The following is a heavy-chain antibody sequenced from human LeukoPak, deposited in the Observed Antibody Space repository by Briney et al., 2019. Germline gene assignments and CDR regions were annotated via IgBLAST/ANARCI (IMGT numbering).Heavy chain of an antibody. CDR3: ARELQYDAFDI. V-gene: IGHV4-30-2*01. J-gene: IGHJ3*02. CDR2: IYDSGST. D-gene: IGHD4-11*01. CDR1: GGSISSGGYS. Sequence: SETLSLTCAVSGGSISSGGYSWSWIRQPPGKGLEWIGYIYDSGSTYYNPSLKSRVTISVDRSKNQFSLKLSSVTAADTAVYYCARELQYDAFDIWGQGTMVTVSP.